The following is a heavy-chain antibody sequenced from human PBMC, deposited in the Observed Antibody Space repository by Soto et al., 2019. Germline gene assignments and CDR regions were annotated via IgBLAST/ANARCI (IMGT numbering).Heavy chain of an antibody. V-gene: IGHV4-39*01. CDR1: GGSISSNSYY. CDR2: MYYSGAT. J-gene: IGHJ4*02. CDR3: ARHAAYDSVWGKSDGSDY. D-gene: IGHD3-16*01. Sequence: QLQLQESGPGLVKPSETLSLACTVSGGSISSNSYYWDWIRQPPGKGLEWIGSMYYSGATYHNPSRQSRFTISVDTSNNPSSLHLSSVTAADTAVYYCARHAAYDSVWGKSDGSDYWGQGTLVTVSS.